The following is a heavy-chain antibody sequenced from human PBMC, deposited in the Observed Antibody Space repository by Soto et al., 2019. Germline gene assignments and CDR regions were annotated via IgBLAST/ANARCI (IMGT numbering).Heavy chain of an antibody. Sequence: PSETLSLTCTVSGGSISSGGYYWSWIRQHPGKGLEWIGYIYYSGSTYYNPSLKSRVTISVDTSKNQFSLKLSSVTAADTAVYYCARDSIYSNYLYGMDVWGQGTTVTVSS. V-gene: IGHV4-31*03. J-gene: IGHJ6*02. CDR2: IYYSGST. CDR3: ARDSIYSNYLYGMDV. CDR1: GGSISSGGYY. D-gene: IGHD4-4*01.